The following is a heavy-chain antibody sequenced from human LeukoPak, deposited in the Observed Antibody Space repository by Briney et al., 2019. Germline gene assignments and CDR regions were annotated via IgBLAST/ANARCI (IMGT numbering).Heavy chain of an antibody. CDR2: ISSSSSYI. J-gene: IGHJ6*02. V-gene: IGHV3-21*01. Sequence: GGSLRLSCAASGFTFSSYSMNWVRQAPGKGLEWVSSISSSSSYIYYADSVKGRFTISRDNAKNSLYLQMNSLRAEDTAVYYRARARGPMVRGVSRLRYYGMDVWGQGTTVTVSS. CDR3: ARARGPMVRGVSRLRYYGMDV. D-gene: IGHD3-10*01. CDR1: GFTFSSYS.